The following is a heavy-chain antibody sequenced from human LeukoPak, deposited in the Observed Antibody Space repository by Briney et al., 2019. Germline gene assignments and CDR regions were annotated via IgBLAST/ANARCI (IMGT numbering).Heavy chain of an antibody. CDR3: ASDSGYERGFYY. CDR2: ISSSSSYI. Sequence: PGGSLRLSCAASGFTCSSYSMYWVRQAPGKGLEWVSSISSSSSYIYYADSVKGRFTISRDNAKNSLYLQMNSLRAEDTAVYYCASDSGYERGFYYWGQGTLVTVSS. V-gene: IGHV3-21*01. J-gene: IGHJ4*02. CDR1: GFTCSSYS. D-gene: IGHD5-12*01.